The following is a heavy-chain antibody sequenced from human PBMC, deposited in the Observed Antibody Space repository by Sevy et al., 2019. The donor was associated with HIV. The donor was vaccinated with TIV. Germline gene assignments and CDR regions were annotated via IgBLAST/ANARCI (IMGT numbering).Heavy chain of an antibody. CDR1: GFTFSSYS. J-gene: IGHJ5*02. CDR2: ISSSSSTI. D-gene: IGHD3-3*01. V-gene: IGHV3-48*02. CDR3: ARTLPDFWSGSGWFDP. Sequence: GESLKISCAASGFTFSSYSMNWVRQAPGKGLEWVSYISSSSSTIYYADSVKGRFTISRDNAKNSLYLQMNSLRDEDTAVYYCARTLPDFWSGSGWFDPWGQGTLVTVSS.